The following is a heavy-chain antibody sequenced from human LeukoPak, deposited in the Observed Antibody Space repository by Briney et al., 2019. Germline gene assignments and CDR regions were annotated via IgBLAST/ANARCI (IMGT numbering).Heavy chain of an antibody. Sequence: SETLSLTCTVSGGSISSYYWSWIRQPPGKGLEWIGYIYYSGSTNYNPSLKSRVTISVDTSKNQFSLKLSSVTAADTAVYYCAKDPYQLPTGRCDYWGQGTLVTVSS. V-gene: IGHV4-59*01. CDR3: AKDPYQLPTGRCDY. J-gene: IGHJ4*02. CDR1: GGSISSYY. CDR2: IYYSGST. D-gene: IGHD2-2*01.